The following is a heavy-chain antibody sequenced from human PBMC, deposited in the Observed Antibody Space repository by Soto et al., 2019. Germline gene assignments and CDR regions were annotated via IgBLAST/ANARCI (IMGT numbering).Heavy chain of an antibody. J-gene: IGHJ6*02. D-gene: IGHD5-12*01. CDR2: IGAAGDT. CDR3: ARHSGYDLTQPGMDV. Sequence: VGSLRLSCAASGFTFNNYDMHWVRQATGKGLEWVAVIGAAGDTHYPGSVKGRFTISRENGKNSVYLQMNSLRAGDTAIYYCARHSGYDLTQPGMDVWGQGTTVTVSS. V-gene: IGHV3-13*01. CDR1: GFTFNNYD.